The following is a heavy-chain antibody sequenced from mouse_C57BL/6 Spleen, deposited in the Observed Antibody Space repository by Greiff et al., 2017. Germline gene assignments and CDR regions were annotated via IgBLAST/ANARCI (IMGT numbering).Heavy chain of an antibody. V-gene: IGHV14-2*01. D-gene: IGHD3-2*01. CDR3: ARTAHNAMDY. CDR2: IDPEDGET. J-gene: IGHJ4*01. Sequence: EVQLQESGAELVKPGASVKLSCTASGFNIKDYYMHWVKQRTEQGLEWIGRIDPEDGETKYASKFQGKATITADTSSNTAYLQLSNLTSEDTAVYYCARTAHNAMDYWGQGTSGTVSS. CDR1: GFNIKDYY.